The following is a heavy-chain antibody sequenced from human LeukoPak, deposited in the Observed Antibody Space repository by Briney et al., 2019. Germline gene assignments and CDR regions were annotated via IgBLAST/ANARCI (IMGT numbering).Heavy chain of an antibody. J-gene: IGHJ4*02. CDR1: GGTFSSYA. V-gene: IGHV1-69*13. Sequence: ASVKVSCKASGGTFSSYAISWVRQAPGQGLEWMGGIIPIFGTANYAQKFQGRVTITADESTSTAYMELSSLRSDDTAVYYCARDTYYYDSSGYPFRSAVTGDYWGQGTLVTVSS. CDR2: IIPIFGTA. CDR3: ARDTYYYDSSGYPFRSAVTGDY. D-gene: IGHD3-22*01.